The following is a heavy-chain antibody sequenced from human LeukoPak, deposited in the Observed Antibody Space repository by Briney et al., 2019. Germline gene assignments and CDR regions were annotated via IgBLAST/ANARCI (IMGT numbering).Heavy chain of an antibody. J-gene: IGHJ4*02. Sequence: SETLSLTCAVSGGSISSSNWWSWVRQPPGKVLEWIGEIYHSRSTNYTPALKSPVTISVDKSKNQFSLKLSSVTAADTAVYYCARVPSGSGSDHMGLGYWGQGTLVTVSS. D-gene: IGHD3-10*01. CDR3: ARVPSGSGSDHMGLGY. V-gene: IGHV4-4*02. CDR2: IYHSRST. CDR1: GGSISSSNW.